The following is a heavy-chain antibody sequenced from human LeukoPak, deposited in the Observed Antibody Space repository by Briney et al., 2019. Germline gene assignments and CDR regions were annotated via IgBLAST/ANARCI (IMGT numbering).Heavy chain of an antibody. CDR1: GGTFSSYA. CDR2: IIPIFGTA. D-gene: IGHD6-13*01. J-gene: IGHJ4*02. V-gene: IGHV1-69*13. Sequence: SVNVSCKASGGTFSSYAISWVRQAPGQGLEWMGGIIPIFGTANYAQKFQGRVTITADESTSTAYMELSSLRSEDTAVYYCARDRRYSSSWYMNYFDYWGQGTLVTVSS. CDR3: ARDRRYSSSWYMNYFDY.